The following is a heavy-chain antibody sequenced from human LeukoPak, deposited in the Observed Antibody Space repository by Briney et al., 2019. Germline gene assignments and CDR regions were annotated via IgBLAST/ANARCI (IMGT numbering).Heavy chain of an antibody. CDR3: AKDSGAEVVVAATYVWGSYRYTPFDY. CDR2: ISYDGSNK. CDR1: GFTFSSYG. D-gene: IGHD3-16*02. J-gene: IGHJ4*02. V-gene: IGHV3-30*18. Sequence: GGSLRLSCAASGFTFSSYGMHWVRQAPGKGLEGVAVISYDGSNKYYSDSVTGRFTTSRDNSKNTLYLQMNSLRAEDAAVYYCAKDSGAEVVVAATYVWGSYRYTPFDYWGQGTLVTVSS.